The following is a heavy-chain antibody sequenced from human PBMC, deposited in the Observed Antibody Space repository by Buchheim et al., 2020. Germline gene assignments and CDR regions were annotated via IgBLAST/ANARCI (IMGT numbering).Heavy chain of an antibody. Sequence: QVQLVESGGGLVKPGGSLRLSCAASGFTFSDYYMSWIRQAPGKGLEWVAYISSLSSKRNYADSVRGRFTVSRDDAKNSLYLEMSSLRAEDTAVYYCARDLTGGHNYVTDQWGQGAL. D-gene: IGHD5-18*01. CDR2: ISSLSSKR. CDR1: GFTFSDYY. CDR3: ARDLTGGHNYVTDQ. V-gene: IGHV3-11*06. J-gene: IGHJ5*02.